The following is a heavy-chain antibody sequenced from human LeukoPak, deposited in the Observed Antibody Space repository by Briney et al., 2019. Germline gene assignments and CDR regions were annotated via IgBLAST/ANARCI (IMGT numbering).Heavy chain of an antibody. Sequence: SENLSLTCTVSGGSISTYYWSWIRQSPGKGLEWIGFIQYSGNTKSNPSLKGRVTISLDMSKNQFSLSLTSVTAADTAVYYCARETNNWALDYWGQGTLVTVSS. CDR3: ARETNNWALDY. CDR1: GGSISTYY. V-gene: IGHV4-59*01. J-gene: IGHJ4*02. CDR2: IQYSGNT. D-gene: IGHD1-20*01.